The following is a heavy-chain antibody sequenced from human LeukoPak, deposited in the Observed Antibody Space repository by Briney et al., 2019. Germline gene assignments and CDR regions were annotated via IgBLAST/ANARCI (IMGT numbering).Heavy chain of an antibody. CDR3: ARVPVYFGSSGYYYNTRNYYFDC. J-gene: IGHJ4*02. Sequence: SRTLSLTCAISGDSASSKSAAWNGIGQSPTRGLEWLGRTYYRAKWYNDYAVSVQSRITINPDTSKNQFSLQLNSVTPADTAVYYCARVPVYFGSSGYYYNTRNYYFDCWGQGTLVTVSS. D-gene: IGHD3-22*01. CDR2: TYYRAKWYN. CDR1: GDSASSKSAA. V-gene: IGHV6-1*01.